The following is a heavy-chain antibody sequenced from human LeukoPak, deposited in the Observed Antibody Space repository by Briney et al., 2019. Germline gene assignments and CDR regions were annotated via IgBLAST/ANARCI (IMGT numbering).Heavy chain of an antibody. D-gene: IGHD3-22*01. CDR3: AKDRDFQDRGYEDALDH. V-gene: IGHV3-21*01. J-gene: IGHJ4*02. CDR1: GFIFSTYT. Sequence: GGSLRLSCVTSGFIFSTYTMHWVRQAPGKGLEWVSSVSSSSRFIYYAESMKGRFTISRDDAKSSVFLQMDSLRAEDTAVYYCAKDRDFQDRGYEDALDHWGQGTLVTVSS. CDR2: VSSSSRFI.